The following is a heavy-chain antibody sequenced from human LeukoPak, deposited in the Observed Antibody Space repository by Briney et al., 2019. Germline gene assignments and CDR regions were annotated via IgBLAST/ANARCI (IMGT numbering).Heavy chain of an antibody. CDR1: GFTFDDYA. D-gene: IGHD6-13*01. V-gene: IGHV3-9*01. CDR3: AKDNSSCGDVSSWYCPLDY. CDR2: ISWNSGSI. Sequence: PGGSLRLSCAASGFTFDDYAMHWVRQAPGKGLEWVSGISWNSGSINYADSVMGRFTISRDNAKNSLYLQMNSLRAEDTALYYCAKDNSSCGDVSSWYCPLDYWGQGTLVTVSS. J-gene: IGHJ4*02.